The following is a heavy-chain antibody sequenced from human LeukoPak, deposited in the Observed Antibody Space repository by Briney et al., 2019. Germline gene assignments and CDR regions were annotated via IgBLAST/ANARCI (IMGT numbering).Heavy chain of an antibody. CDR1: GGLISSSSYY. CDR3: ARTAGIAVAGSRQYFDY. V-gene: IGHV4-39*01. Sequence: PSETLSLTCTVSGGLISSSSYYWGWIRQPPGKGLEWIGSFYYSESTYYNPSLKSRVTISVDTSKNQFTLKLSSVTAADTAVYYSARTAGIAVAGSRQYFDYWGQGTLVTVSS. J-gene: IGHJ4*02. CDR2: FYYSEST. D-gene: IGHD6-19*01.